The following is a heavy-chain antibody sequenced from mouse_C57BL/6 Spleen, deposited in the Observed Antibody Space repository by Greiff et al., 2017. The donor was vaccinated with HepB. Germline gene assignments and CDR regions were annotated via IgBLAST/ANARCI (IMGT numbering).Heavy chain of an antibody. Sequence: VQLQESGAELVRPGTSVKVSCKASGYAFTNYLIEWVKQRPGQGLEWIGVINPGSGGTNYNEKFKGKATLTADKSSSTAYMQLSSLTSEDSAVYFCARGHYYGSSHFDYWGQGTTLTVSS. J-gene: IGHJ2*01. CDR3: ARGHYYGSSHFDY. V-gene: IGHV1-54*01. CDR2: INPGSGGT. D-gene: IGHD1-1*01. CDR1: GYAFTNYL.